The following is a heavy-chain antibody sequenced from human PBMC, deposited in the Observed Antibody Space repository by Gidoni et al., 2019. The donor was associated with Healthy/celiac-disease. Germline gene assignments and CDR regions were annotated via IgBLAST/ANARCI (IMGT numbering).Heavy chain of an antibody. CDR2: IYYSGST. J-gene: IGHJ4*02. CDR1: GCSISSSSYY. CDR3: ARQRSSGWFIWGIDY. V-gene: IGHV4-39*01. Sequence: QLQLQESCPGLMKPSETLSLTCTVSGCSISSSSYYWGWIRQPPGKGLEWIGSIYYSGSTYYNPSLKSRVTISVDTSKNQFSLKLSSVTAADTAVYYCARQRSSGWFIWGIDYWGQGTLVTVSS. D-gene: IGHD6-19*01.